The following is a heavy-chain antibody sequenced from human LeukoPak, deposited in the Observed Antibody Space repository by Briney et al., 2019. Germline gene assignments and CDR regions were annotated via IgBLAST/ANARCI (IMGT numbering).Heavy chain of an antibody. CDR2: IYSGGST. J-gene: IGHJ1*01. V-gene: IGHV3-66*01. D-gene: IGHD3-16*01. Sequence: GGSLRLSCAASGLTVSSNYMSWVRQAPGKGLEWVSVIYSGGSTYYADSVKGRFTISRDNSKNTLYLQMNSLRAEDTAVYYCARIPRGAAVWDQYFQHWGQGTLVTVSS. CDR1: GLTVSSNY. CDR3: ARIPRGAAVWDQYFQH.